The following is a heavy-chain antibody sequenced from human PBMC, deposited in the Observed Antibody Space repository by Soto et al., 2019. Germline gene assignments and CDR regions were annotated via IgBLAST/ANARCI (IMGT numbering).Heavy chain of an antibody. Sequence: GGSLRLSCAASGFTFSNSWMHWVRQVSGKGLEWVSRINADGTSTSYADSVKGRFTISRDNATNTLYLHVNSLRAEDTAVYYCVKVLARGVGVPRFYFDSWGQGALVTVSS. CDR1: GFTFSNSW. CDR2: INADGTST. D-gene: IGHD2-2*01. CDR3: VKVLARGVGVPRFYFDS. V-gene: IGHV3-74*01. J-gene: IGHJ4*02.